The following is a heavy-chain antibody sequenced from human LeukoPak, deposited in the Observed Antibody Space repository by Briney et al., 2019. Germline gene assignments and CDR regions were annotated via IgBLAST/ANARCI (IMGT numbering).Heavy chain of an antibody. D-gene: IGHD6-13*01. CDR3: ARDRQQLVFDY. V-gene: IGHV3-30-3*01. CDR2: ISYDGSNK. CDR1: GFTFSSYA. Sequence: GSLRLSCAASGFTFSSYAMHWVRQAPGKGLEWVAVISYDGSNKYYADSVKGRFTISRDNSKNTLYLQMNSLRAEDTAVYYCARDRQQLVFDYWGQGTLVTVSS. J-gene: IGHJ4*02.